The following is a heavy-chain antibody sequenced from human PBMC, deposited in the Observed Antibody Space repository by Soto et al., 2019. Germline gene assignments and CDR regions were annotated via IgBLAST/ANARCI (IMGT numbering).Heavy chain of an antibody. J-gene: IGHJ6*02. D-gene: IGHD2-15*01. CDR1: GYTFTSYD. CDR3: ARGVAAGVDV. CDR2: MSPNSGAT. V-gene: IGHV1-8*01. Sequence: QVQLVQSGAEVTKPGASVKVSCKASGYTFTSYDINWVRQATGQGLEWMGWMSPNSGATGYAQKFQGRVTMTRDTAISTAYMELSNLRSEDTATYYCARGVAAGVDVWGQGSTVTVSS.